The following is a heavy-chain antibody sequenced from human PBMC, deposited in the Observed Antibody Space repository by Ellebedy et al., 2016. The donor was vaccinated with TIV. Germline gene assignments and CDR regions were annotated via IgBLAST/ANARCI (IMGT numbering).Heavy chain of an antibody. CDR2: IYYSGIT. J-gene: IGHJ4*02. CDR1: GGSMTSDEYY. CDR3: ARGRGRWLQFRWEYYFDY. V-gene: IGHV4-30-4*01. D-gene: IGHD5-24*01. Sequence: SETLSLTCTVSGGSMTSDEYYWTWIRQPPGKGLEWIGYIYYSGITYYDPSLKSRASLSVDTSRNYLSLNLTSVTAADTATYYCARGRGRWLQFRWEYYFDYWGQGTLVTVSS.